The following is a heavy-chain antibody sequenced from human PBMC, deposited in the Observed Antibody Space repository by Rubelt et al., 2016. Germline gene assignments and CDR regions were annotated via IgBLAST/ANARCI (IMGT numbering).Heavy chain of an antibody. J-gene: IGHJ4*02. Sequence: QVQLVQSGAEVKKPGASVKVSCKASGYTFTDYFVHWVRQAPGQGLEWMGLIKPNSGGTIYAQNFQGRVTMTSDTSITTVYMELRGLTSDDTAVYYCAKDWIQLWIWGQGTLVTVSS. CDR1: GYTFTDYF. CDR3: AKDWIQLWI. V-gene: IGHV1-2*06. CDR2: IKPNSGGT. D-gene: IGHD5-18*01.